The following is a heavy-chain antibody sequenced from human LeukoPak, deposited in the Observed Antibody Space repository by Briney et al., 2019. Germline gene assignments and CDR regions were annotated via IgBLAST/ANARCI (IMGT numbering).Heavy chain of an antibody. CDR3: ARVPLTTVVTPKWYFDL. CDR1: GYTFTSYD. D-gene: IGHD4-23*01. Sequence: ASVKVSCKASGYTFTSYDINWVRQATGQGLEWMGWMNPNSGNTGYAQKFQGRVTMTRNTSISTAYMELSSLRSEDTAVYYCARVPLTTVVTPKWYFDLWAVAPWSLSPQ. CDR2: MNPNSGNT. J-gene: IGHJ2*01. V-gene: IGHV1-8*01.